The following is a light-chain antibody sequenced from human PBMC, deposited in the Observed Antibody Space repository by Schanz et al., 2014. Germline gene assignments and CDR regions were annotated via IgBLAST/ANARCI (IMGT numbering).Light chain of an antibody. J-gene: IGLJ2*01. CDR1: SSDVGGYNY. CDR3: CTYAGTIPVV. CDR2: DVS. Sequence: QSALTQPASVSGSPGQSITISCTGTSSDVGGYNYVSWYQQHPGKAPKLMIYDVSNRPSGVSNRFSGSKSGNTASLTISGLQAEDEAHYYCCTYAGTIPVVFGTGTKLTVL. V-gene: IGLV2-14*01.